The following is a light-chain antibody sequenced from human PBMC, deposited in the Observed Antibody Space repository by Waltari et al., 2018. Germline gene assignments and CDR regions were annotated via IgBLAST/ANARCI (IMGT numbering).Light chain of an antibody. Sequence: SSDLTQDPAVSVALGQTVRITCQGDIRRTYYGNWCRQKPGPPPELVTYGKNNRPSGIPDRFSSSSSGNTASLIITGAQAEDEADYYCSSRELSGHVVFGGGTRLTVL. CDR2: GKN. V-gene: IGLV3-19*01. J-gene: IGLJ2*01. CDR3: SSRELSGHVV. CDR1: IRRTYY.